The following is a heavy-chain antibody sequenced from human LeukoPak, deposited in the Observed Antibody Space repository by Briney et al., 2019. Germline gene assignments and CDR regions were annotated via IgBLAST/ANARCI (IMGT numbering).Heavy chain of an antibody. CDR1: GYTFTSYD. V-gene: IGHV1-18*01. CDR2: ISDYNGNT. Sequence: ASVKVSCKASGYTFTSYDINWVRQAPGQGLEWMVWISDYNGNTNYAQKLKGRVTMTTDTSTSTAYMELRSLRSDDTAVYYCARSGLIVVVPAALDAFDIWGQGTMVTVSS. D-gene: IGHD2-2*01. J-gene: IGHJ3*02. CDR3: ARSGLIVVVPAALDAFDI.